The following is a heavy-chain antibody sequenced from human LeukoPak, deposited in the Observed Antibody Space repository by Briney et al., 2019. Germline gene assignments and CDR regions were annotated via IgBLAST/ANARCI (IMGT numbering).Heavy chain of an antibody. V-gene: IGHV4-4*02. CDR3: ARGFYGSGSYVYYYYGMDV. CDR1: GGSISSSNW. J-gene: IGHJ6*02. D-gene: IGHD3-10*01. Sequence: SGTLSLTCAVSGGSISSSNWWSWVRQPPGKGLEWIGEINHSGSTNYNPSLKSRVTISVDTSKNQFSLKLSSVTAADTAVYYCARGFYGSGSYVYYYYGMDVWGQGTTVTVSS. CDR2: INHSGST.